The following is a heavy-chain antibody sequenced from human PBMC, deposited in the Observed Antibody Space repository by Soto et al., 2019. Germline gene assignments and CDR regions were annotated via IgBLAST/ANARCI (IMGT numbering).Heavy chain of an antibody. CDR2: IYYSGST. D-gene: IGHD3-10*01. Sequence: PSETLSLTCTVSGGSISSSSYYWGWIRHPPGKGLEWIGSIYYSGSTYYNPSLKSRVTISVDTSKNQFSLKLSSVTAADTAVYYCASQITMVRGVITPFDPWGQGTLVTVSS. CDR1: GGSISSSSYY. CDR3: ASQITMVRGVITPFDP. J-gene: IGHJ5*02. V-gene: IGHV4-39*01.